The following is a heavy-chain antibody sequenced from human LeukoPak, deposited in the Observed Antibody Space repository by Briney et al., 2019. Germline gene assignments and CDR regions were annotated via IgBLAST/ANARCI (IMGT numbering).Heavy chain of an antibody. V-gene: IGHV3-30*03. D-gene: IGHD6-19*01. CDR2: ISYDGSNK. CDR1: GFTFSSYG. CDR3: ASIAVADY. J-gene: IGHJ4*02. Sequence: PGRSLRLSCAASGFTFSSYGMHWVRQAPGKGLEWVAVISYDGSNKYYADSVKGRFTISRDNSKNSLYLQMNSLRAEDTAVYYCASIAVADYWGQETLVTVSS.